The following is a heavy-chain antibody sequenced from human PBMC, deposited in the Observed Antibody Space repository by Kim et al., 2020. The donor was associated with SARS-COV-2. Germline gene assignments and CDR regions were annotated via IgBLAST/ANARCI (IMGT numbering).Heavy chain of an antibody. CDR3: ARRGNDYGDPFDY. Sequence: NYADSVKGRFTISRDNAKNSLYLQMNSLRAEDTAVYYCARRGNDYGDPFDYWGRGTLVTVSS. D-gene: IGHD4-17*01. J-gene: IGHJ4*02. V-gene: IGHV3-11*06.